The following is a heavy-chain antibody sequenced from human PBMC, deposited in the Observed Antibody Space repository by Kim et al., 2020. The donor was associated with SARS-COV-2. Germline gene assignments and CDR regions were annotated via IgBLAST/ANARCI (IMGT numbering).Heavy chain of an antibody. CDR2: INQDGSEK. V-gene: IGHV3-7*01. Sequence: GGSLRLSCVVSGSAFSRYSMSWVRQAPGKGLEWVANINQDGSEKYYVDSVKGRFTISRDDAKNSLYLQMNSLRAEDTAVYYCATGRGSMDVWGQGTTVTV. J-gene: IGHJ6*02. CDR1: GSAFSRYS. CDR3: ATGRGSMDV. D-gene: IGHD3-16*01.